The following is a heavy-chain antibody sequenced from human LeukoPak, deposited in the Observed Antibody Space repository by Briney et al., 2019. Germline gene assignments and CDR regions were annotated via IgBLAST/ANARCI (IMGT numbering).Heavy chain of an antibody. V-gene: IGHV1-8*01. J-gene: IGHJ6*03. D-gene: IGHD4/OR15-4a*01. Sequence: ASVTVSCKASGYTFTSYDINWVRQATGQGLEWMGWMNPNSGNTGYAQKSQGRVTMTRNTSISTAYMELSSLRSEDTAVYYCARALYTYGDYYYYYMDVWGKGTTVTVSS. CDR3: ARALYTYGDYYYYYMDV. CDR1: GYTFTSYD. CDR2: MNPNSGNT.